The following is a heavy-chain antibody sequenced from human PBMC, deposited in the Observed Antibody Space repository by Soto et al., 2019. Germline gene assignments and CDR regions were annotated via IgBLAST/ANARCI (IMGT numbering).Heavy chain of an antibody. D-gene: IGHD3-22*01. Sequence: ASVKVSCKASGGTFSSYAISWVRQAPGQGLEWMGGIIPIFGTANYAQKFQGRVTITADKSTSTAYMELSSLRSEDTAVYYCARVETPPPYYYDSSGYYWSAFDIWGQGTMVTVSS. CDR2: IIPIFGTA. CDR3: ARVETPPPYYYDSSGYYWSAFDI. CDR1: GGTFSSYA. V-gene: IGHV1-69*06. J-gene: IGHJ3*02.